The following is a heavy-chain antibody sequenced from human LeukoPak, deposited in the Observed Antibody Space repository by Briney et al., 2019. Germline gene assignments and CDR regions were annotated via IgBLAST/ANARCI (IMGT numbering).Heavy chain of an antibody. CDR1: GGSISSYY. V-gene: IGHV4-59*08. CDR2: IYYSGST. D-gene: IGHD5-18*01. J-gene: IGHJ4*02. Sequence: PSETLSLTCTVSGGSISSYYWSWIRQPPGKGLEWIGYIYYSGSTNYNPSLKSRVTISVDTSKNQFSLKLSSVTAADTAVYYCARHMGLGYSYGYPDFDYWGQGTLVTVSS. CDR3: ARHMGLGYSYGYPDFDY.